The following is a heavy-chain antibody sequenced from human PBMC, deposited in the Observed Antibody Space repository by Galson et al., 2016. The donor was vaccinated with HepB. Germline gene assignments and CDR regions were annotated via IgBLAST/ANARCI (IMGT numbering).Heavy chain of an antibody. Sequence: SLRLSCAASGFTVSNNYMRWIRQAPGKGPEWVASINEDGTEKYHVDSATGRFTISRDNAKNAFYLQMNSLRDEDTAVYFCARGHHALEVWGQGTAVRVSS. V-gene: IGHV3-7*01. J-gene: IGHJ6*02. CDR1: GFTVSNNY. CDR3: ARGHHALEV. CDR2: INEDGTEK. D-gene: IGHD1-14*01.